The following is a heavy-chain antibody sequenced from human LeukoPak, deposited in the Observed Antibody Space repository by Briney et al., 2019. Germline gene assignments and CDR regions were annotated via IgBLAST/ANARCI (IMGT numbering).Heavy chain of an antibody. Sequence: GGSLRLSCAASGFTFNSYGMYWVRQAPGKGLEWVAAVTYDGSNKYYADSVKGRFTISRDNSKNTLYLQMNSLRPDDRAVYYCAKDYYGSGSYSLSYQYYGADVWGKGTTVTVSS. CDR2: VTYDGSNK. J-gene: IGHJ6*04. D-gene: IGHD3-10*01. CDR1: GFTFNSYG. V-gene: IGHV3-30*18. CDR3: AKDYYGSGSYSLSYQYYGADV.